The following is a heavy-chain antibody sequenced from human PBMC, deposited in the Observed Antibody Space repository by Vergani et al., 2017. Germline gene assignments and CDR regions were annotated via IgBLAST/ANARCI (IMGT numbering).Heavy chain of an antibody. CDR1: GGSISSYY. J-gene: IGHJ4*02. V-gene: IGHV4-59*01. Sequence: QVQLQESGPGLVKPSETLSLTCTVSGGSISSYYWSWIRQPPGKGLEWIGYIYYSGSTNYNPSRKSRVTISVDTSKNQFSLKLSSVTAADTAVYYCARVPGYSGYGYFDYWGQGTLVTVSS. D-gene: IGHD5-12*01. CDR2: IYYSGST. CDR3: ARVPGYSGYGYFDY.